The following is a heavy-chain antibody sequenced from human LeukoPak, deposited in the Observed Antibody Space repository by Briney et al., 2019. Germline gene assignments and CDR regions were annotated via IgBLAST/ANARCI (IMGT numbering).Heavy chain of an antibody. CDR1: RGSITSYY. CDR3: AREFSGTSIAARVFDS. D-gene: IGHD6-6*01. V-gene: IGHV4-4*07. CDR2: IHTSGST. J-gene: IGHJ4*02. Sequence: SETLSLTCTVSRGSITSYYWTYIRQPAGKGLEWIGRIHTSGSTNYNPSLKSRVTMSVDTSKNQFSLSLSSVTAADTAMYYCAREFSGTSIAARVFDSWGQGNLVTVSS.